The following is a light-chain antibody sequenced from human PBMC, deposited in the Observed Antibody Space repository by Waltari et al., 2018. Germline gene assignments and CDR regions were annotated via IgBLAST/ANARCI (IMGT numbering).Light chain of an antibody. J-gene: IGKJ4*01. V-gene: IGKV2-30*01. Sequence: VLTQSPLSLSVTLGQPASISCRSSESLVYSDGNTNLNWYLQRPGQSPRRILWRISIRDSGGLDRFTGSGSGSDFTLKISSVEAGDVGIYYCMQGTHWPFTFAAGTKVEIK. CDR2: RIS. CDR3: MQGTHWPFT. CDR1: ESLVYSDGNTN.